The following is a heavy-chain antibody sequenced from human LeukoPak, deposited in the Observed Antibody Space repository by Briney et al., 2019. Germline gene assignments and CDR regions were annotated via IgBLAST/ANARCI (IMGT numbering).Heavy chain of an antibody. D-gene: IGHD1-26*01. CDR1: GGTFSSYA. V-gene: IGHV1-69*13. CDR2: IIPIFGTA. CDR3: ARDMGPRVLVGAYGMDV. J-gene: IGHJ6*02. Sequence: GASVKVSCKASGGTFSSYAISWVRQAPGQGLEWMGGIIPIFGTANYAQKFQGRVTITADESTSTAYMELSSLRSEDTAVYYCARDMGPRVLVGAYGMDVWGQGTTVTVSS.